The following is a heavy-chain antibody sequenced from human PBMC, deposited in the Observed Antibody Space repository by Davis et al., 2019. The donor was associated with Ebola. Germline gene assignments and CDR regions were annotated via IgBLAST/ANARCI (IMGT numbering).Heavy chain of an antibody. CDR2: IRSSSSSI. CDR1: GFTFSSYS. Sequence: GESLKISCAASGFTFSSYSMNWVRQAPGKGLEWVSYIRSSSSSIYYADSVKGRFTISRDNAKNSLYLQMNSLRAEDTAVYYCARGGHYYDSSGYYFSGAFDIWGQGTMVTVSS. CDR3: ARGGHYYDSSGYYFSGAFDI. J-gene: IGHJ3*02. D-gene: IGHD3-22*01. V-gene: IGHV3-48*04.